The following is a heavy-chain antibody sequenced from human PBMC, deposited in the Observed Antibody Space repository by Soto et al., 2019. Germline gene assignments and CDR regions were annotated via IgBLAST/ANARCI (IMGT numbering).Heavy chain of an antibody. Sequence: ASVKVSCKASQYNFTNYCVHGVRQAPGQGLEWMGVINPAGGYSKYAQRFRGRVTMTRDTSTNTVYMDLRSLRPEDTAVYFCARVSEDTAMPFDYWGQGTLVTVSS. CDR1: QYNFTNYC. CDR3: ARVSEDTAMPFDY. D-gene: IGHD5-18*01. J-gene: IGHJ4*02. V-gene: IGHV1-46*01. CDR2: INPAGGYS.